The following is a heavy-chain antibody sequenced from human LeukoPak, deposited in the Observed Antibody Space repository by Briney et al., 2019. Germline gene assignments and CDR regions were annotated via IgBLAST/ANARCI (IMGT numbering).Heavy chain of an antibody. CDR2: MNPNSGNT. CDR3: ARGQRSGWYQTLIDY. CDR1: GYTFTSYD. Sequence: SVNVSCMASGYTFTSYDINWVRQPTAQELEWMGWMNPNSGNTGYAQKFQGRGTTITNTSISTAYMELSSLRSEDTAVYYCARGQRSGWYQTLIDYWGQGTLVTVSS. D-gene: IGHD6-19*01. V-gene: IGHV1-8*01. J-gene: IGHJ4*02.